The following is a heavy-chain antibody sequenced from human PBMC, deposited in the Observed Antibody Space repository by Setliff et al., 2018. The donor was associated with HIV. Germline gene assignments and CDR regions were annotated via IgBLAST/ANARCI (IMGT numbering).Heavy chain of an antibody. CDR1: NGSISGYH. Sequence: SETLSLTCTVSNGSISGYHWAWIRQPPGKGLEYIGNIYYTGSTHHNPSLESRVATSVDTSKNQFSLKLSSVTAADTAVYYCARIVRWELVATSTFFYYYMDVWGKGTTVTVSS. D-gene: IGHD1-26*01. J-gene: IGHJ6*03. CDR2: IYYTGST. V-gene: IGHV4-39*01. CDR3: ARIVRWELVATSTFFYYYMDV.